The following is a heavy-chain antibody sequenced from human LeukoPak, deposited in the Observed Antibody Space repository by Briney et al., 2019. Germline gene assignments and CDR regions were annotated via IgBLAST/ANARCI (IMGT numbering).Heavy chain of an antibody. Sequence: GESLKISCKGSGYSFTSYWIGWVRQMPGKGLEWMGIIYPGDSGTRYSPSFQGQVTISADKSISTAYLQWSSLKASDTAMYYCARRRTFGCSSTSCRHYMDVWGKGTTVTVSS. J-gene: IGHJ6*03. CDR3: ARRRTFGCSSTSCRHYMDV. V-gene: IGHV5-51*01. D-gene: IGHD2-2*01. CDR2: IYPGDSGT. CDR1: GYSFTSYW.